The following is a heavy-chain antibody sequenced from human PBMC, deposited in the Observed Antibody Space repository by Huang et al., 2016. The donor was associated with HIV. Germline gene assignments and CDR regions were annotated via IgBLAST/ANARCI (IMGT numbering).Heavy chain of an antibody. D-gene: IGHD3-16*01. CDR2: IIPRFRAP. CDR1: GGSFSDQI. Sequence: QVQLEQSGPAVRKPGSSVKVSCQASGGSFSDQIISWVRQAPGQRFEWMGGIIPRFRAPAYAQELKGRVTMTADESTATIYMELNSLTSEDTAVYYCAMSLRYQYDSRSYWGRYFDYWGQGTLVTVSS. CDR3: AMSLRYQYDSRSYWGRYFDY. V-gene: IGHV1-69*01. J-gene: IGHJ4*02.